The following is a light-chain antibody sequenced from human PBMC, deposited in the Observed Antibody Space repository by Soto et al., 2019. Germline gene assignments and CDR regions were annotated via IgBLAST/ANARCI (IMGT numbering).Light chain of an antibody. Sequence: EIVLTQSPATLSLSPGERATLSCRASQSVSSYLAWYQQKPGQAPRLLIYDASNRATGIPARFSGSGSGTDFPITISRLEHEDFAVYYCQQRSNWPPLTFGGGTKVEIK. CDR1: QSVSSY. V-gene: IGKV3-11*01. CDR2: DAS. J-gene: IGKJ4*01. CDR3: QQRSNWPPLT.